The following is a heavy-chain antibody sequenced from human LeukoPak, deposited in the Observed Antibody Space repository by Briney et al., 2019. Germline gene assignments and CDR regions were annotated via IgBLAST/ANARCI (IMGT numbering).Heavy chain of an antibody. CDR1: GFTFSNYA. CDR2: ISYGGSDS. V-gene: IGHV3-30*18. D-gene: IGHD5/OR15-5a*01. Sequence: PGRSPRLSCVASGFTFSNYAMHWVRQAPGKGLEWVAVISYGGSDSYYADSVKGRFTISRDNSKNTLYLQMNSLRDEDTALYYCAKDDGDGGVWGPHFFDYWGQGTLVTVSS. CDR3: AKDDGDGGVWGPHFFDY. J-gene: IGHJ4*02.